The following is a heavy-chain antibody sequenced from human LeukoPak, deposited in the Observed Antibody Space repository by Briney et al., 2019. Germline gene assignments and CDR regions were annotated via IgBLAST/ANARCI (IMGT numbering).Heavy chain of an antibody. CDR1: GGSISSSSYY. Sequence: SETLSLTCTVSGGSISSSSYYWGWIRQPPGKGLEWIGSIYYSGSTYYNPSPKSRVTISVDTSKNQFSLKLSSVTAADTAVYYCARHKFPAYYYGSGSYPPDYWGQGTLVTVSS. CDR3: ARHKFPAYYYGSGSYPPDY. J-gene: IGHJ4*02. CDR2: IYYSGST. V-gene: IGHV4-39*01. D-gene: IGHD3-10*01.